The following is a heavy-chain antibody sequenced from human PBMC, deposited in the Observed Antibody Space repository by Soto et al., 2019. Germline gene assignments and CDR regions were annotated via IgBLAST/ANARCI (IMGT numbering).Heavy chain of an antibody. D-gene: IGHD3-9*01. J-gene: IGHJ5*02. CDR3: AKDLGKYYDILTGYYGQFDP. CDR2: MSHDEDRK. CDR1: GFTFAHYA. Sequence: PGGSLRLSCASSGFTFAHYAMHWVRHSPGKGLEWVAFMSHDEDRKLYSDSVKGRFTISRDNSKSTLYLQMSRLRAEDTAVYYCAKDLGKYYDILTGYYGQFDPWGQGTLVTVSS. V-gene: IGHV3-30*18.